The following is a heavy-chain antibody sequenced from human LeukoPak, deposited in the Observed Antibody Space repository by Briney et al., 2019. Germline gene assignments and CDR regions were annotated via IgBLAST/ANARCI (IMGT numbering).Heavy chain of an antibody. CDR2: IYSGGST. CDR1: GFTVSSNY. Sequence: GGSLRLSCAASGFTVSSNYVSWVRQAPGKGLEWVSVIYSGGSTYYADSVKGRFTISRDNSKNTLYLQMNSLRAEDTAVYYCASLGSYPDAFDIWGQGTMVTVSS. CDR3: ASLGSYPDAFDI. V-gene: IGHV3-66*01. D-gene: IGHD1-26*01. J-gene: IGHJ3*02.